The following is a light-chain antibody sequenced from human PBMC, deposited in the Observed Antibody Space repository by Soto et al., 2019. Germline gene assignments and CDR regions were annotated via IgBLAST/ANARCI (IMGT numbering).Light chain of an antibody. Sequence: EFVLAQSPATLSLSTGERATLSCRASQSVSIYLAWYQQKPGQAPRLLIYEASNRATGVPSRFSGTGSGTDFTLTINSLDPEDFAVYYCQVRTNWSIAFGRGTRLEIK. CDR3: QVRTNWSIA. CDR2: EAS. CDR1: QSVSIY. J-gene: IGKJ5*01. V-gene: IGKV3-11*01.